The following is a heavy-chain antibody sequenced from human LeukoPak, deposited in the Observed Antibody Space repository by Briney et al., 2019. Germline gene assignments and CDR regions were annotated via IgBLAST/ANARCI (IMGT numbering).Heavy chain of an antibody. CDR2: TYYRSKWYN. V-gene: IGHV6-1*01. Sequence: NPSRTLSLTCAISGDSVSSNSAIWIWIRQSPSRGLQWLGRTYYRSKWYNDYAVSVKSRITLNVDTSKNQFSLQLNSVTPEDTAVYYCARSSNLHYFDYWGQGTQVTVSS. J-gene: IGHJ4*02. CDR1: GDSVSSNSAI. CDR3: ARSSNLHYFDY.